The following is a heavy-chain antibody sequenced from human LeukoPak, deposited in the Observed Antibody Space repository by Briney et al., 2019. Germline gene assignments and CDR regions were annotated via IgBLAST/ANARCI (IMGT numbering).Heavy chain of an antibody. V-gene: IGHV3-33*01. CDR2: IWYDGSNK. CDR3: ARDKPQLAFDY. D-gene: IGHD6-13*01. CDR1: GFTFSSYG. J-gene: IGHJ4*02. Sequence: GGSLRLSCAASGFTFSSYGMHWVRQAPGKGLEWVAVIWYDGSNKYYADSVKGRFTISSDNSKNTLYLQMNSLRAEDTAVYYCARDKPQLAFDYWGQGTLVTVSS.